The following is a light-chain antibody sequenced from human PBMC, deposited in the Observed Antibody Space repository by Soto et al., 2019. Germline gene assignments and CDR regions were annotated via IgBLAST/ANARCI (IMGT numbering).Light chain of an antibody. CDR1: QDIDIW. V-gene: IGKV1-5*01. J-gene: IGKJ1*01. CDR2: DAS. Sequence: DIEMTQSPSTLSASVGDTVTITCRASQDIDIWLAWYQHKSGQAPDLLIYDASTLHTGVPSRFSGGGAGRDFSLTISGLQPDDFATYFCQQFHTSWTFGQGTRV. CDR3: QQFHTSWT.